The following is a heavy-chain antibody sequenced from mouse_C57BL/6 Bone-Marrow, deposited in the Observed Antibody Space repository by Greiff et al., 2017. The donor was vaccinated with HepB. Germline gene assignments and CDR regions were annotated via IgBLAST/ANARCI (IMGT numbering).Heavy chain of an antibody. Sequence: ESGPGLVKPSQSLSLTCSVTGYSITSGYYWNWIRQFPGNKLEWMGYISYDGSNNYNPSLKNRISITRDTSKNQFFLKLNSVTTEDTATYYCARGTTAGLDYWGQGTSVTVSS. D-gene: IGHD1-2*01. CDR1: GYSITSGYY. CDR2: ISYDGSN. V-gene: IGHV3-6*01. J-gene: IGHJ4*01. CDR3: ARGTTAGLDY.